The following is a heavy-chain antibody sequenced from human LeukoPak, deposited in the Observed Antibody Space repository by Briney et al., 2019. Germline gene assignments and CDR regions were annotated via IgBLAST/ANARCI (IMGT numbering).Heavy chain of an antibody. V-gene: IGHV4-59*01. Sequence: SETLSLTCTVSGGSISSYYWSWIRQPPGKGLEWIGYIYYSGSTNYNPYLKSRVTISVDTSKNQFSLKMSPVTAADTAVYYCARVTNPTVKVHYYYYYMDVWGKGTMVTVSS. CDR2: IYYSGST. CDR1: GGSISSYY. J-gene: IGHJ6*03. CDR3: ARVTNPTVKVHYYYYYMDV. D-gene: IGHD4-17*01.